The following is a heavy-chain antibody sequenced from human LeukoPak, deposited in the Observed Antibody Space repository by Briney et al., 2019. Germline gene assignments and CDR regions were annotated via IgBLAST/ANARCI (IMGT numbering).Heavy chain of an antibody. Sequence: VASVTVSCKASGGTFSSYAISWVRQAPGQGLEWMGGIIPFFGTANYAQKFQGRVTITADKSTSTAYMELSSLRSEDTAVYYCASKGGYSGYDWSFFGYWGQGTLVTVSS. CDR1: GGTFSSYA. V-gene: IGHV1-69*06. CDR3: ASKGGYSGYDWSFFGY. J-gene: IGHJ4*02. CDR2: IIPFFGTA. D-gene: IGHD5-12*01.